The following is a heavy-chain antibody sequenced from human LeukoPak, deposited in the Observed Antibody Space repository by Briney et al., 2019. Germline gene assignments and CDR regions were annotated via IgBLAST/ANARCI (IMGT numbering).Heavy chain of an antibody. J-gene: IGHJ3*02. CDR3: AKTTNYYGSGRHDAFDI. V-gene: IGHV3-23*01. CDR2: ISGSGVNT. Sequence: PGGSLRLSCAASGFTFSSYAMSWVRQAPGKGLEWVSVISGSGVNTYYADSVKGRFTISRDNSKNTLYLQMNSLRAEDTAVYYCAKTTNYYGSGRHDAFDIWGQGTMVTVSS. CDR1: GFTFSSYA. D-gene: IGHD3-10*01.